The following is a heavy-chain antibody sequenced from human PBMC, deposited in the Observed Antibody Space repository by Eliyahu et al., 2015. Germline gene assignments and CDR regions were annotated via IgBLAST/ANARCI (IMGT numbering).Heavy chain of an antibody. CDR1: XGXISSGGYY. CDR2: XYYSGST. J-gene: IGHJ4*02. D-gene: IGHD6-13*01. CDR3: ARGYSSSWFGRSGGKYYFDY. Sequence: QVQLQESGPGLVKPSQTLSLTCTXXXGXISSGGYYXSWIRQHPGKGLEWIGYXYYSGSTYYNPSLKSRVTIXVDTSKXQFSLKLSSVTAADTAVYYCARGYSSSWFGRSGGKYYFDYWGQGTLVTVSS. V-gene: IGHV4-31*03.